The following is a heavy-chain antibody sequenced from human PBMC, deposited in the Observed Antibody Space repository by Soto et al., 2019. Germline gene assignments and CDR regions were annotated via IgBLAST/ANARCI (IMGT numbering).Heavy chain of an antibody. CDR1: GDFLTTYY. V-gene: IGHV4-59*01. Sequence: LSLTCDVSGDFLTTYYWNWIRQSPGKGLEWIGYIFYGGHTNYNPSLRGRATISVDTSKNQFSLKLSSVTAADTAVYYCARSPQYSSGWNGGFDYWGQGTLVTVSS. CDR3: ARSPQYSSGWNGGFDY. D-gene: IGHD6-19*01. J-gene: IGHJ4*02. CDR2: IFYGGHT.